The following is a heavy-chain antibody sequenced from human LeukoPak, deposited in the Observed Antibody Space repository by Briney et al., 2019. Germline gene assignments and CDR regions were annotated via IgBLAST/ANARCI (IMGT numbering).Heavy chain of an antibody. CDR2: ISSSSSTI. D-gene: IGHD3-3*01. CDR1: GFTFSSYS. V-gene: IGHV3-48*01. CDR3: ARAGDFSYYDFWSGAGGDYYYYMDV. J-gene: IGHJ6*03. Sequence: GGSLRLSCAASGFTFSSYSMNWVRQAPGKGLEWVSYISSSSSTIYYADSVKGRFTISRDNAKNSLYLQMNSLRAEDTAVYYCARAGDFSYYDFWSGAGGDYYYYMDVWGKGTTVTVSS.